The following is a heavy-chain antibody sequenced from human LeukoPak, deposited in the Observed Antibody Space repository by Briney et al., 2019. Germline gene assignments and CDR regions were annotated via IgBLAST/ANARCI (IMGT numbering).Heavy chain of an antibody. V-gene: IGHV1-2*06. CDR2: INPNSGGT. CDR3: ARGCSSTSCYTKDGMDV. Sequence: EASVTVSCKASGYTFTGYYMHWVRQVPGQGLEWMGRINPNSGGTNYAQKFQGRVTMTRDTSISTAYMELSRLRSDDTAVYYCARGCSSTSCYTKDGMDVWGQGTTVTVSS. CDR1: GYTFTGYY. J-gene: IGHJ6*02. D-gene: IGHD2-2*02.